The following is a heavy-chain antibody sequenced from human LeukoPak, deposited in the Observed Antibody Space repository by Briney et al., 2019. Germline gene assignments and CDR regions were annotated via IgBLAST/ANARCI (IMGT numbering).Heavy chain of an antibody. CDR3: ARGAILGGYNLIDD. CDR1: GFTFSSYW. V-gene: IGHV3-30*03. Sequence: GGSLRLSCAASGFTFSSYWMSWVRQAPGKGLEWVALILYDGSLENTADSVRGRFIISRDNSKNTLFLQMNSLRIEDTAVYYCARGAILGGYNLIDDWGQGTLVTVSS. J-gene: IGHJ4*02. D-gene: IGHD1-26*01. CDR2: ILYDGSLE.